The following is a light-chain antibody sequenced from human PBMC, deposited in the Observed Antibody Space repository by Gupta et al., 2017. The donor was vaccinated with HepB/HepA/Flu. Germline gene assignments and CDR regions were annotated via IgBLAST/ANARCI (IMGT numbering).Light chain of an antibody. J-gene: IGKJ3*01. V-gene: IGKV3-20*01. Sequence: DNVLTLSPRNLSLHQGERATLSCRASQSFSSNFLAWYQQKPGQAPRLLICDTSNRATCIPDRFSGCVSGTYFTLTISRLEPEDFAVYFCLHYGISQGFTFGPGTKVDI. CDR2: DTS. CDR1: QSFSSNF. CDR3: LHYGISQGFT.